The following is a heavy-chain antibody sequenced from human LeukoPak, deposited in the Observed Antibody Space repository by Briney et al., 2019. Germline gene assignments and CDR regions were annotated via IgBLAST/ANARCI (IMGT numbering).Heavy chain of an antibody. CDR3: ARERGSSWYLEYYYYMDV. Sequence: GGSLRLSCAASGFTFSSYWMSWVRQAPRKGLEWVADIKQDGSEKYYVDSVKGRFTISRDNAKNSLYPQMNSLRAEDTAVYYCARERGSSWYLEYYYYMDVWGKGTTVTVSS. V-gene: IGHV3-7*01. J-gene: IGHJ6*03. CDR2: IKQDGSEK. D-gene: IGHD6-13*01. CDR1: GFTFSSYW.